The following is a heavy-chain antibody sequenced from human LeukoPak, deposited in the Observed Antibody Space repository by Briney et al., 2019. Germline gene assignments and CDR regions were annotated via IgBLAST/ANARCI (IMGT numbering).Heavy chain of an antibody. J-gene: IGHJ6*03. CDR2: IIPIFGTA. CDR1: GGTFSSYA. Sequence: GASVKVSCKASGGTFSSYAISWVRQAPGQGLEWMGGIIPIFGTANYAQKFQGRVTITADESTSTAYMELSSLRSEDTAVYYCASVELVVPAAIKGGYYYYYYMDVWGKGTTVTVSS. D-gene: IGHD2-2*02. CDR3: ASVELVVPAAIKGGYYYYYYMDV. V-gene: IGHV1-69*13.